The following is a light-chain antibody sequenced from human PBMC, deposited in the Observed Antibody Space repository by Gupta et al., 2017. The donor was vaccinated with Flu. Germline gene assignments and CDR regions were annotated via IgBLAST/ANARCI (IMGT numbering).Light chain of an antibody. V-gene: IGKV1-5*03. CDR1: QNIFSW. Sequence: DIQMTQSPSTLSASVGDRVTITCRASQNIFSWLAWYQQKPGKAPKLLIYKASTLQSGVPSRFSSSGSGTEFTLAISSLQPDDFATYYCQQDHVSSKTFGQGTKVEIK. J-gene: IGKJ1*01. CDR3: QQDHVSSKT. CDR2: KAS.